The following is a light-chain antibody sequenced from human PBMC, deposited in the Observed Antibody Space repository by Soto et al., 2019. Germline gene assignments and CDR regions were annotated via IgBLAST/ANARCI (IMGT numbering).Light chain of an antibody. Sequence: EIVLTQSPGTLSVSPGERATLSCSASQSVSSTYLAWYQQKPGQAPRLLIYGASGRATGIPDRFSGSGSGTDFNLTISSLEPEDFAVYYCQKYGSLSWTCGQGTKVDI. CDR3: QKYGSLSWT. CDR1: QSVSSTY. CDR2: GAS. V-gene: IGKV3-20*01. J-gene: IGKJ1*01.